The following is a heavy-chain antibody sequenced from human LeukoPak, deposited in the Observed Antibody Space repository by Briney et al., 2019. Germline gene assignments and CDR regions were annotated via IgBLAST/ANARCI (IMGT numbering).Heavy chain of an antibody. D-gene: IGHD1-26*01. Sequence: GGSLRLSCAASGFTFSSYDMHWVRQATGKGLEWVSAIGTAGDTYYPGSVKGRFTISRENAKNSLYLQMNGLRAGDTAVYYCARVNGGSYYPYWYFDLWGRGTLVTVSS. CDR3: ARVNGGSYYPYWYFDL. J-gene: IGHJ2*01. V-gene: IGHV3-13*01. CDR1: GFTFSSYD. CDR2: IGTAGDT.